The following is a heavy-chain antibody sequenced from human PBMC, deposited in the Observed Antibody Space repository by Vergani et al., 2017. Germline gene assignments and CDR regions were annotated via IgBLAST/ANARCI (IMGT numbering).Heavy chain of an antibody. J-gene: IGHJ3*02. CDR2: IYTRGTT. CDR3: ARDPRSTPHAFDI. CDR1: GGSISTGSYY. D-gene: IGHD5/OR15-5a*01. V-gene: IGHV4-61*02. Sequence: QVQLQESGPGLVKPSQTLSLTCTVSGGSISTGSYYLTWIRQPAGKGLEWIGRIYTRGTTNYNPSLKSRVTISLDPSRNQFSLKLSSVTAADTAVYFCARDPRSTPHAFDIWGQGTRVTVS.